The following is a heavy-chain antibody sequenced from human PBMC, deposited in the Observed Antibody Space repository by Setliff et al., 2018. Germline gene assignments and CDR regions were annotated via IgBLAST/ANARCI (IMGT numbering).Heavy chain of an antibody. CDR2: LYYTGAT. Sequence: SETLSLTCTVSGGSISTTNYFWGWIRQPPGGGLEWIGILYYTGATYYNPSLKSRVTISVDTPNNQFSLKLSSVTAADTAVFYCARGYAARVGSGNWCDPWGQGTLVTVS. CDR1: GGSISTTNYF. CDR3: ARGYAARVGSGNWCDP. V-gene: IGHV4-39*07. D-gene: IGHD6-6*01. J-gene: IGHJ5*02.